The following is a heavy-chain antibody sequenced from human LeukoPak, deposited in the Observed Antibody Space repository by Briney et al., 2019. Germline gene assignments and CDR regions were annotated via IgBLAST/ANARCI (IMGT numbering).Heavy chain of an antibody. V-gene: IGHV4-39*07. CDR3: ARRKAAAPFDY. CDR2: IYYSGST. J-gene: IGHJ4*02. Sequence: SETLSLTCTVSGGSISSSSYYWGWIRQPPGKGLEWIGSIYYSGSTYYNPSLKSRVTISVDTSKNQFSLKLSSVTAADTAVYYCARRKAAAPFDYWGQGTLVTVSS. D-gene: IGHD6-13*01. CDR1: GGSISSSSYY.